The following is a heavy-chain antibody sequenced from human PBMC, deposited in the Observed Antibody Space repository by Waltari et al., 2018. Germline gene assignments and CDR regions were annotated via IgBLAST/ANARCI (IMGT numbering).Heavy chain of an antibody. V-gene: IGHV4-59*01. Sequence: QVQLQESGSGLVKPSETLSLTCAVSGGSIRSYFGSWIRQPPGKGLEWIGYIYSTGITSYNPSLKSRVTISVDTSNNQFSLKLGSVTAADTAVYYCASGPLYYYYIDVWGKGTTVTVSS. CDR1: GGSIRSYF. CDR2: IYSTGIT. J-gene: IGHJ6*03. CDR3: ASGPLYYYYIDV.